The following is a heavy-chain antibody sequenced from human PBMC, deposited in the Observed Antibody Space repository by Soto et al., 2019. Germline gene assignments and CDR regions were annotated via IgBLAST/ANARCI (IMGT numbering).Heavy chain of an antibody. V-gene: IGHV4-39*07. Sequence: PSETLSLTCTVSGGSISSSSYYWGWIRQPPGKGLEWIGSIYYSGSTYYNPSLKSRVTISVERSKNQFSLKMSSVTAADTAVYYCARNRLEMATIDDPFAIWSQGTIVTLSS. D-gene: IGHD5-12*01. CDR2: IYYSGST. J-gene: IGHJ3*02. CDR1: GGSISSSSYY. CDR3: ARNRLEMATIDDPFAI.